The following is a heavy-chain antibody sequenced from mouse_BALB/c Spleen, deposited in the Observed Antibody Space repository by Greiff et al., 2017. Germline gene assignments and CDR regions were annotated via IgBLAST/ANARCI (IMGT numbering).Heavy chain of an antibody. V-gene: IGHV1-80*01. Sequence: VQLQQSGAELVRPGSSVKISCKASGYAFSSYWMNWVKQRPGQGLEWIGQIYPGDGDTNYNGKFKGKATLTADKSSSTAYMQLSSLTSEDSAVYFCAREGNDYDFAYWGQGTLVTVSA. CDR3: AREGNDYDFAY. D-gene: IGHD2-4*01. J-gene: IGHJ3*01. CDR2: IYPGDGDT. CDR1: GYAFSSYW.